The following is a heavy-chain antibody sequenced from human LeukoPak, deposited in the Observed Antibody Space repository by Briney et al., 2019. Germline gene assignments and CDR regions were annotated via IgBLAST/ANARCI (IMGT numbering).Heavy chain of an antibody. Sequence: ASVKVSCKASGYTFTGYYMHWVRQAPGQGLEWMGWINPNSGGTNYAQKFQGRVTMTRDTSISTAYMELSRLRSDDTAVYYCARGEYSSSSPGTRYYYYMDVWGKGTTVTVSS. CDR2: INPNSGGT. CDR3: ARGEYSSSSPGTRYYYYMDV. V-gene: IGHV1-2*02. CDR1: GYTFTGYY. J-gene: IGHJ6*03. D-gene: IGHD6-6*01.